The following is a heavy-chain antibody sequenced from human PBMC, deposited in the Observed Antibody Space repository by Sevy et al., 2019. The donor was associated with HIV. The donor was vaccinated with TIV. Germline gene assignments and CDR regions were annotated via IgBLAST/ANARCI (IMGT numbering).Heavy chain of an antibody. CDR2: INLDGREK. CDR3: ARNSAGGNPWVH. V-gene: IGHV3-7*01. J-gene: IGHJ4*02. D-gene: IGHD1-1*01. CDR1: GFTFNTYW. Sequence: GGSLRLSCAASGFTFNTYWMSWVRQSPEKGLELVANINLDGREKFYGDSVKGRFNVSRDNTKNLLFLQMNSLRGEDTAMYFCARNSAGGNPWVHWGQGTLVTVSS.